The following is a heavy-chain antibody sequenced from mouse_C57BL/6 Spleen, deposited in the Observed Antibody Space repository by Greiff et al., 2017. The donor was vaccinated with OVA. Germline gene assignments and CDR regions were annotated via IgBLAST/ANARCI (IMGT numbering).Heavy chain of an antibody. CDR2: IDPSDSYT. V-gene: IGHV1-69*01. CDR1: GYTFTSYW. D-gene: IGHD4-1*01. J-gene: IGHJ2*01. Sequence: QVQLQQPGAELVMPGASVKLSCKASGYTFTSYWIHWVKQRPGQGLEWIGEIDPSDSYTNYNQKFKGKSTLTVDKSSSTAYMQLSSLTSEDSAVYYCARGTGGNFDYWGQGTTLTVSS. CDR3: ARGTGGNFDY.